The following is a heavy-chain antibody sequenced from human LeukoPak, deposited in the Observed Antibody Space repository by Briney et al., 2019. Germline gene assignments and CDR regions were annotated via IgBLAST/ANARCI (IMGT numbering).Heavy chain of an antibody. V-gene: IGHV4-61*01. CDR3: ARVLCSSSWYYFDS. D-gene: IGHD6-13*01. CDR1: GGSVSSGLYY. CDR2: IYYSGST. Sequence: SETLSLTCTVSGGSVSSGLYYWSWIRQPPGKGLEWIGYIYYSGSTNYNPSLKSRVTISVDTSKNQFSLKLTSVTAADTAVYYCARVLCSSSWYYFDSWGQGTLVTVSS. J-gene: IGHJ4*02.